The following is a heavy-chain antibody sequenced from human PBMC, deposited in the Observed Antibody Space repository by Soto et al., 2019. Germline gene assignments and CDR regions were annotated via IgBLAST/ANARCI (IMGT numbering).Heavy chain of an antibody. CDR2: ISGSGGST. CDR1: GFTFSSYA. D-gene: IGHD2-15*01. V-gene: IGHV3-23*01. Sequence: GGSLRLSCAASGFTFSSYAMSWVRQAPGKGLEWVSAISGSGGSTYYADSVKGRFTISRDNSKNTLYLQMNSLRAEDTAVYYCAKKTIGYCSGGSCYVPDYWGQGTLVTVSS. J-gene: IGHJ4*02. CDR3: AKKTIGYCSGGSCYVPDY.